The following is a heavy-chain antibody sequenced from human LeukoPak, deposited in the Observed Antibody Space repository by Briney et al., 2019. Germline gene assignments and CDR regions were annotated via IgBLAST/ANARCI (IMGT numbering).Heavy chain of an antibody. CDR3: ARGRNWNTGGVFDP. J-gene: IGHJ5*02. D-gene: IGHD1/OR15-1a*01. V-gene: IGHV4-34*01. Sequence: SETLSLTCAVSGGSFSGDYWSWVRQPPGKGLEWIGEINHSGSTNYNPSLKSRVTISVDTSKNQFSLKLSSVTAADTAVYYCARGRNWNTGGVFDPWGQGTLVTVSS. CDR2: INHSGST. CDR1: GGSFSGDY.